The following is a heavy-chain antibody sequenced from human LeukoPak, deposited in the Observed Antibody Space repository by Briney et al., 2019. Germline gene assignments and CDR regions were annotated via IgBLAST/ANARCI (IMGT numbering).Heavy chain of an antibody. CDR3: ARGRRSDGSGPPYFDY. CDR2: IQQDGSEK. V-gene: IGHV3-7*01. Sequence: GGSLRLSCAASGFTFSSYWMSWVRQAPGKGLEWVANIQQDGSEKYYVDSVKGRFIISRDNAKNSLYLQMNSLRAEDTAVYYCARGRRSDGSGPPYFDYWGQGTLVTVSS. D-gene: IGHD6-19*01. J-gene: IGHJ4*02. CDR1: GFTFSSYW.